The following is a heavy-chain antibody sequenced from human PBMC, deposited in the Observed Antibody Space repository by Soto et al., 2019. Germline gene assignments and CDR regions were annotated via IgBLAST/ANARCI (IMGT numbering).Heavy chain of an antibody. CDR1: GFTFSSYS. CDR3: ARVSSTVSTNYFDY. D-gene: IGHD4-17*01. V-gene: IGHV3-48*01. J-gene: IGHJ4*02. Sequence: EVQLVESGGGLVQPGGSLRLSCAASGFTFSSYSMNWVRQAPGKGLEWVSYISSSSSTIYYADSVKGRFTISRDNAKNSMYLEMNSLGAEDTAVYYCARVSSTVSTNYFDYWGQGTLVTVSS. CDR2: ISSSSSTI.